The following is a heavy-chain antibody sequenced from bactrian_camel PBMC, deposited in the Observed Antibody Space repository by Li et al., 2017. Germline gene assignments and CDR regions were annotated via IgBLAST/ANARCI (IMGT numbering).Heavy chain of an antibody. J-gene: IGHJ4*01. D-gene: IGHD1*01. Sequence: LVESGGGSVQDGGSLRLACSASGDIWGTYCMAWFRQTPGKEREVVASLDSDGTTEYADSVKGRFTISQGNAENTLYLQMNSLKSEDTAMYFCAAARASSSTCSRGYVLRQSQTASWGQGTQVTVS. CDR2: LDSDGTT. CDR1: GDIWGTYC. CDR3: AAARASSSTCSRGYVLRQSQTAS. V-gene: IGHV3S55*01.